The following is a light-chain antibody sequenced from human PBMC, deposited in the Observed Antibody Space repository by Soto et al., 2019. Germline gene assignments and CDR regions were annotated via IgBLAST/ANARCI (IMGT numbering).Light chain of an antibody. J-gene: IGKJ1*01. CDR3: QQTHGNPT. V-gene: IGKV1-39*01. CDR2: VTS. Sequence: DIQLTQSPPSLSASVGDKITITCRASQNIGTTLNWYQLRPGKAPKLLIYVTSTLQTGVPSRFSGSGSGSDFTLTINNLQPEDFATYSCQQTHGNPTFGQGTK. CDR1: QNIGTT.